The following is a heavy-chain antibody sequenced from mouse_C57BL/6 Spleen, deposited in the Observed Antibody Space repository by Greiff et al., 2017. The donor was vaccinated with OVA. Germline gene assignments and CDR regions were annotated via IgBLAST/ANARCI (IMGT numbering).Heavy chain of an antibody. CDR2: IDPNSGGT. V-gene: IGHV1-72*01. Sequence: VQLQQPGAELVKPGASVKLSCKASGYTFTSYWMHWVKQRPGRGLEWIGRIDPNSGGTKYNEKFKSKATLTVDKPSSTAYMQLSSLTSEDSAVYYCAIFYWDVADYFDYWGQGTTLTVSS. CDR3: AIFYWDVADYFDY. CDR1: GYTFTSYW. J-gene: IGHJ2*01. D-gene: IGHD4-1*01.